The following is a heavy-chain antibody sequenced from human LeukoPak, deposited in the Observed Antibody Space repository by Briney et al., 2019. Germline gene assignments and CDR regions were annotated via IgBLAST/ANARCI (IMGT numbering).Heavy chain of an antibody. D-gene: IGHD4-23*01. CDR3: ASRLRWGGNFDY. Sequence: SETLSLTCTVSGGSISSSSYYWGWIRQPPGKGLEWIGSIYYSGSTYYNPSLKSRVTISVDTSKNQFSLKLSSVTAADTAVYYCASRLRWGGNFDYWGQGTLVTVSS. CDR1: GGSISSSSYY. V-gene: IGHV4-39*07. J-gene: IGHJ4*02. CDR2: IYYSGST.